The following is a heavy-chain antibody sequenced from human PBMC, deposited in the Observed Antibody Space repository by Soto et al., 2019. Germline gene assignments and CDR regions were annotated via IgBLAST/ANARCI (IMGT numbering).Heavy chain of an antibody. CDR3: ARDPSLSGWYWFDP. CDR2: ISGSGGST. Sequence: PGGSLRLSCAASGFTFSSYAMSWVRQAPGKGLEWVSAISGSGGSTYYADSVKGRFTISRDTSKNQFSLQLNSVTPEDTAVYYCARDPSLSGWYWFDPWGQGTLVTVSS. D-gene: IGHD6-19*01. CDR1: GFTFSSYA. J-gene: IGHJ5*02. V-gene: IGHV3-23*01.